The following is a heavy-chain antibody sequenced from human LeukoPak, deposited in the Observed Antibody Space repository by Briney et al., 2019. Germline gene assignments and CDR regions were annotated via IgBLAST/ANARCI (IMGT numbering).Heavy chain of an antibody. D-gene: IGHD3-10*01. CDR2: IYYSGST. V-gene: IGHV4-59*01. J-gene: IGHJ4*02. CDR3: ARGAKRYYGSGNFDY. CDR1: GGSISRYY. Sequence: SETLSLTCTVSGGSISRYYWSWIRQPPGKGLEWIGYIYYSGSTNYNPSLKSRVTISVDTSKNQFSLKLSSVTAADTAVYYCARGAKRYYGSGNFDYWGQGTLVTVSS.